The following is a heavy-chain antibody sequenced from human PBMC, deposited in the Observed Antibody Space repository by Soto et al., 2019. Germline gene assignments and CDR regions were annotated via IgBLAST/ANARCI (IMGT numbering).Heavy chain of an antibody. Sequence: SETLSLTCAVYGGSFSGYYWTWIRQPPGTGLEWIGEINHSGSTNYNPSLKSRVTISVDTSKNHFSLNLTSVTAADTAMYYCARPQFSGTCHDPFKIWGPGTMVTVSS. J-gene: IGHJ3*02. CDR2: INHSGST. CDR3: ARPQFSGTCHDPFKI. V-gene: IGHV4-34*01. CDR1: GGSFSGYY. D-gene: IGHD1-26*01.